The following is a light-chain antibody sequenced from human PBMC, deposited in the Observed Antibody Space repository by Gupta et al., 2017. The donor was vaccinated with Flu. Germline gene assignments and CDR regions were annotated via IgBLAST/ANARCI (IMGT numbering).Light chain of an antibody. Sequence: RVAISCSGTSCNIGSDTVSWYQQFPGAAPKFLIYKNDQRPSGAPARFSGTKSGVPASLFIDGLQAEDEAIYYCAQWYDNQDGPVFGGGTRLTVL. CDR1: SCNIGSDT. J-gene: IGLJ2*01. CDR2: KND. CDR3: AQWYDNQDGPV. V-gene: IGLV1-44*01.